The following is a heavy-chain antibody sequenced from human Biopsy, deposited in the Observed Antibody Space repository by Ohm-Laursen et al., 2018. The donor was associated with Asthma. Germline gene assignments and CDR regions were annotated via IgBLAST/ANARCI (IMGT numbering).Heavy chain of an antibody. CDR3: ARKAGSCISRTCYSLDF. J-gene: IGHJ4*02. Sequence: VKISCKSPGGTFNTYVIGWVRQAPGQGLAWMGGINSVFGTTTYPQKFQDRVTITEDDSTSTVYMELSSLRSEDTSVYYCARKAGSCISRTCYSLDFWGQGTLVTVSS. V-gene: IGHV1-69*13. D-gene: IGHD2-2*01. CDR1: GGTFNTYV. CDR2: INSVFGTT.